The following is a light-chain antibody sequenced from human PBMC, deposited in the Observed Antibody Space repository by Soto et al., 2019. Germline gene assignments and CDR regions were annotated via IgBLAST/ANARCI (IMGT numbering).Light chain of an antibody. J-gene: IGKJ4*01. Sequence: VVLTQSPATLSLSPGEGATLSCRASQSISEFLAWYQQKPGQAPRLLIYDASNRATGTPARFSGSGSGTDFTLTISSLEAEDFALYYCQQRSKWPVTFGGGTKVDIK. V-gene: IGKV3-11*01. CDR2: DAS. CDR1: QSISEF. CDR3: QQRSKWPVT.